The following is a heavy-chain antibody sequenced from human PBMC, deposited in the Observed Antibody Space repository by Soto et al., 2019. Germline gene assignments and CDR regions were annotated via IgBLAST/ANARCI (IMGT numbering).Heavy chain of an antibody. Sequence: SETLSLTCTVSGGSISSSSYYWGWIRQPPGKGLEWIGSIYYSGSTYYNPSPKSRVTISVDTSKNQFSLKLSSVTAADTAVYYCATLRYSSGWYYFDYWGQGTLVTVSS. J-gene: IGHJ4*02. D-gene: IGHD6-19*01. CDR3: ATLRYSSGWYYFDY. V-gene: IGHV4-39*07. CDR1: GGSISSSSYY. CDR2: IYYSGST.